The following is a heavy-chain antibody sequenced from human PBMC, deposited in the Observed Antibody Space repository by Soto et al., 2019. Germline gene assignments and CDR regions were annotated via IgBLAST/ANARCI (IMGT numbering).Heavy chain of an antibody. D-gene: IGHD5-12*01. CDR3: AKDYGSGYASDY. J-gene: IGHJ4*02. V-gene: IGHV3-23*01. CDR2: ISGSGGST. Sequence: GGSLSLSCAASGFTFRSYSMSWVRQAPGKGLEWVSAISGSGGSTYYADSVKGRFTISRDNSKNTLYLQMNSLRAEDTAVYYCAKDYGSGYASDYWGQGTLVTVSS. CDR1: GFTFRSYS.